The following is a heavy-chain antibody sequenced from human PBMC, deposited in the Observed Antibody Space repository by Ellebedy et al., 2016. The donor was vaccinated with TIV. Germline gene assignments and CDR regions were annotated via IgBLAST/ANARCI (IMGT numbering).Heavy chain of an antibody. V-gene: IGHV3-48*04. CDR2: MSSSTSTT. D-gene: IGHD2-8*02. CDR1: GFILSSYS. Sequence: GGSLRLXXAASGFILSSYSMIWVRQAPGKGLECVSYMSSSTSTTYYADSVKGRFTISRDNAKNSLFLQMNSLRAEDTAVYYCARDYRWHFDSWGQGTLVTVSS. J-gene: IGHJ4*02. CDR3: ARDYRWHFDS.